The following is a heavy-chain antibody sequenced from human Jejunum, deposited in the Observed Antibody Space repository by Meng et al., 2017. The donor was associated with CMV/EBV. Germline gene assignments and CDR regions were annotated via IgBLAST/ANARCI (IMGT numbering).Heavy chain of an antibody. CDR2: IKYDGSDK. CDR3: AREGVVGATDFDY. CDR1: GFDYKTYL. D-gene: IGHD1-26*01. Sequence: ASGFDYKTYLIWVRQAPGRGLEWVAYIKYDGSDKQYVDSVRGRFTISRDNAKNSLYLQMDSLRDEDTAVYYCAREGVVGATDFDYWGQGTLVTVSS. V-gene: IGHV3-7*01. J-gene: IGHJ4*02.